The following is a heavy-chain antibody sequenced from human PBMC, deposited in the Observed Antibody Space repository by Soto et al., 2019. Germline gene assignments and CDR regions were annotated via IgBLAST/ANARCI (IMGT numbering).Heavy chain of an antibody. CDR2: IISITGTI. CDR1: GFTFSDDY. V-gene: IGHV3-11*01. Sequence: QVQLVESVGGMVKPGGSLRLSCAASGFTFSDDYMRWLRQAPGKGLEWVSYIISITGTISYADSVKGRFTISRDNAKNSLDLQMTSLRAEDTAVYYCARVGQDYYYGMDVCGEGTTVTVSS. CDR3: ARVGQDYYYGMDV. J-gene: IGHJ6*04. D-gene: IGHD3-16*01.